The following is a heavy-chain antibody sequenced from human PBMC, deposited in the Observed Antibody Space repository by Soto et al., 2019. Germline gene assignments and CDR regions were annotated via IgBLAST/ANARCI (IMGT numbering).Heavy chain of an antibody. V-gene: IGHV1-69*02. CDR2: INSILGIS. Sequence: QVQLVQSGAEVKEPGSSVKVSCKASGGTFNSDTINWVRQAPGQGLEWMGRINSILGISNYAQKFQGRFAITADKSTNSGYMELSSLRSEDTAVYYCARGPVRGMGGDSWGQGTLVTVSS. J-gene: IGHJ5*01. CDR1: GGTFNSDT. D-gene: IGHD3-16*01. CDR3: ARGPVRGMGGDS.